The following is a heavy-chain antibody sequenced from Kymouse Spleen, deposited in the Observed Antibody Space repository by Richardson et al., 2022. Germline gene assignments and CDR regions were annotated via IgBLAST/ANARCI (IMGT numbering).Heavy chain of an antibody. CDR1: GGSVSSGSYY. Sequence: QVQLQESGPGLVKPSETLSLTCTVSGGSVSSGSYYWSWIRQPPGKGLEWIGYIYYSGSTNYNPSLKSRVTISVDTSKNQFSLKLSSVTAADTAVYYCARVKTTAVNWFDPWGQGTLVTVSS. V-gene: IGHV4-61*01. D-gene: IGHD4-17*01,IGHD4-23*01. CDR2: IYYSGST. CDR3: ARVKTTAVNWFDP. J-gene: IGHJ5*02.